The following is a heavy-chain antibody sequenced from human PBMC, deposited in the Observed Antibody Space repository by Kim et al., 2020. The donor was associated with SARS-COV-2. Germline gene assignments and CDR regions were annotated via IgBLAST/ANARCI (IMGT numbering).Heavy chain of an antibody. CDR3: AXAPIVVVSAXIGGGXYYYXDV. Sequence: ASVKVSCKVTGYTLTEISMHWVRQAPGKGLEXXGGFDXEDGXXIYAQKFQGRVTXTQDTSKDTXNMELXSLRSGDTAXYDCAXAPIVVVSAXIGGGXYYYXDVXXXGTXXXVS. J-gene: IGHJ6*03. V-gene: IGHV1-24*01. D-gene: IGHD2-2*01. CDR2: FDXEDGXX. CDR1: GYTLTEIS.